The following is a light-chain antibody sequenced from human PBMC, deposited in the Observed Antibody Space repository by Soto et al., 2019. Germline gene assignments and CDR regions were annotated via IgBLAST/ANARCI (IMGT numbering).Light chain of an antibody. V-gene: IGKV1-39*01. J-gene: IGKJ3*01. CDR2: AAS. CDR3: QQTYSVPRN. Sequence: DIQMTQSPSSLPASVGDKVTITCRTSQRISNFLNWYQQQPGKAPKLLIYAASNLQSGVPSRFSGSGSATDFTLTINSLQPGDFATYYCQQTYSVPRNFGPGTRLDVK. CDR1: QRISNF.